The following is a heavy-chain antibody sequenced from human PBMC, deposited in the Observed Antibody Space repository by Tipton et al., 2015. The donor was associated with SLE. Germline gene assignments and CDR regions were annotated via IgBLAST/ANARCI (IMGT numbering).Heavy chain of an antibody. Sequence: TLSLTCAVSGYSISSGYYWGWIRQPPGKGLEWIGSIYHSGSTYYNPSLKSRVTISVDTSKNQFSLKLSSVTAADTAVYYCARGNLVGATYYFDYWGQGTLVTVSS. CDR3: ARGNLVGATYYFDY. J-gene: IGHJ4*02. D-gene: IGHD1-26*01. V-gene: IGHV4-38-2*01. CDR2: IYHSGST. CDR1: GYSISSGYY.